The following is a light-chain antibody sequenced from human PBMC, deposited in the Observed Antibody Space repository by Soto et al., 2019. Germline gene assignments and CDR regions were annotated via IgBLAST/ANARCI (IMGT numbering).Light chain of an antibody. CDR3: QSYDSSLRVV. CDR1: NSNIGAGSD. J-gene: IGLJ2*01. V-gene: IGLV1-40*01. CDR2: VNR. Sequence: QAVVTQPPSVSGAPGQRVTISCTGSNSNIGAGSDVHWYQQLPGTAPKLLIYVNRNRPSGVPDRFSGSKSGTSASLAITGLQAEDEADYYCQSYDSSLRVVFGGGTKLTVL.